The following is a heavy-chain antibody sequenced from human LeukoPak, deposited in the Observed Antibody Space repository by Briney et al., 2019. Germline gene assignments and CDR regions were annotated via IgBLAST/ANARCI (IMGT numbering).Heavy chain of an antibody. CDR2: IYGGSRT. Sequence: GGSLRLSCAASGFTFSSYAMSWVRQAPGKGLEWVSVIYGGSRTSYADSVQGRFTVSRDNSKNTLYLQINSLRVEDTAVYYCTRGFRLGFDYWGQGTLVTVSS. CDR3: TRGFRLGFDY. D-gene: IGHD1-26*01. J-gene: IGHJ4*02. CDR1: GFTFSSYA. V-gene: IGHV3-66*01.